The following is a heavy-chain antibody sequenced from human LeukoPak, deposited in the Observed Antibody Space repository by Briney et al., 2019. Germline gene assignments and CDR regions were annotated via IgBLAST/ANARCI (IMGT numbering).Heavy chain of an antibody. CDR2: IKQDGSEK. CDR3: ARDLSFEPPLHPDYYGSGTYYYYGMDV. CDR1: GFTFSSYW. Sequence: PGGSLRLSCAASGFTFSSYWMSWVRQAPGEELEWVANIKQDGSEKYYVDSVKGRFTISTDNAKNSLYLQMNSLRAEDTAVYYCARDLSFEPPLHPDYYGSGTYYYYGMDVWGQGTTVTVSS. J-gene: IGHJ6*02. V-gene: IGHV3-7*04. D-gene: IGHD3-10*01.